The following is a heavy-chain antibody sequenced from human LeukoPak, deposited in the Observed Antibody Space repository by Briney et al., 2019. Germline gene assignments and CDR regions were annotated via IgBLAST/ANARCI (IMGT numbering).Heavy chain of an antibody. CDR3: VKRPYCGGDCYYFDY. V-gene: IGHV3-64D*06. Sequence: GGSLRLSCSASGFTFSSYAMHWVRQAPGEGLENVSTISSSGGSTYYADSVKGRFTISRDNSKNTLYLQMSSLRAEDTAVYYCVKRPYCGGDCYYFDYWGQGTLVTVSS. CDR2: ISSSGGST. J-gene: IGHJ4*02. D-gene: IGHD2-21*02. CDR1: GFTFSSYA.